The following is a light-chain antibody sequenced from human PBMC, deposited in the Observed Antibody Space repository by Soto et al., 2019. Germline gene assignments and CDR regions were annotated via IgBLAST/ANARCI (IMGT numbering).Light chain of an antibody. J-gene: IGKJ1*01. CDR2: EAS. CDR1: QSVSSY. V-gene: IGKV3-11*01. CDR3: QQYNNWPQT. Sequence: EIVLTQSPATLSLSPGEIATLSFRASQSVSSYLAWYQQKPGQAPRLLMYEASNRATGIPARFSGGGSGTDFTLTISSLEPEDFAVYYCQQYNNWPQTFGQGTKVDIK.